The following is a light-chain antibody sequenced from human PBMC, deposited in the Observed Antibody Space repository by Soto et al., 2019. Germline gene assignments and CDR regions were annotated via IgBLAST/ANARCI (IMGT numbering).Light chain of an antibody. J-gene: IGKJ4*01. CDR2: AAS. V-gene: IGKV1-27*01. CDR3: QKDSSAPFT. Sequence: DIQMTQSPSSLSASVGDRATITYRASEGISNYVAWYQQKPGTAPKVLISAASTVQSGSTARFRVCDFGTDSTPGNTHLQPDDVPMYYCQKDSSAPFTVRGSTRVEIK. CDR1: EGISNY.